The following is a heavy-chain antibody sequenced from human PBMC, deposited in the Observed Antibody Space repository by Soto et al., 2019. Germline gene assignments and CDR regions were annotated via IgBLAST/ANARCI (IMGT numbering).Heavy chain of an antibody. CDR1: GFAFDNYP. V-gene: IGHV3-23*01. J-gene: IGHJ4*02. CDR3: AKAIPCGGDCYATLDY. CDR2: IRGSGGRT. Sequence: EVQLLESGGGLAHPGGSLRLSCAASGFAFDNYPMNWVRQAPGKGLEWVSAIRGSGGRTFYADSVQGRLTISRDNSKNTLYLNMSSLRVEDTAVYYCAKAIPCGGDCYATLDYWGPGTLVTVSS. D-gene: IGHD2-21*02.